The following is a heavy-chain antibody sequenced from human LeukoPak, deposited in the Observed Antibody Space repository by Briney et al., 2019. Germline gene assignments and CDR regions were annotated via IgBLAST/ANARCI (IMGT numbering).Heavy chain of an antibody. Sequence: GRSLRLSCAASGFTFSSYSMNWVRQAPGKGLEWVSYISSSSSTIYYADSVKGRFTISRDNAKNSLYLQMNSLRAEDTAVYYCARCLKYSSSWFGYWGQGTLVTVSS. CDR1: GFTFSSYS. CDR2: ISSSSSTI. V-gene: IGHV3-48*01. CDR3: ARCLKYSSSWFGY. J-gene: IGHJ4*02. D-gene: IGHD6-13*01.